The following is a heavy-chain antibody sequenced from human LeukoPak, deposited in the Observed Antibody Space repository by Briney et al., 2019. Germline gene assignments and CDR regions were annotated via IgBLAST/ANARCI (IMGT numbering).Heavy chain of an antibody. CDR1: GFIFSSYS. CDR2: ISSSSSTI. J-gene: IGHJ4*02. V-gene: IGHV3-48*04. D-gene: IGHD3/OR15-3a*01. CDR3: AKDLSSGTGRGFDY. Sequence: PGGSLRLSCAASGFIFSSYSMNWVRQAPGKGLEWVSYISSSSSTIYYADSVKGRFTISRDNAKNSLYLQMNSLRAEDTALYYCAKDLSSGTGRGFDYWGQGTLVTVSS.